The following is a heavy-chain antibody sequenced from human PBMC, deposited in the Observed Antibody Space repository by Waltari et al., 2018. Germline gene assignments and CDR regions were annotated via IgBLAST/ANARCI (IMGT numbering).Heavy chain of an antibody. Sequence: EVQLVESGGGLVKPGGSLRLSCAASGFTFSSYSMNWVRQAPGKGLGWVSSISSSSSYIYSADSVKGRFTIARDNAKNSLYLQMNSLRAEDTAVYYCARDRAPSWFDPWGQGTLVTVSS. CDR1: GFTFSSYS. D-gene: IGHD3-10*01. J-gene: IGHJ5*02. CDR3: ARDRAPSWFDP. CDR2: ISSSSSYI. V-gene: IGHV3-21*01.